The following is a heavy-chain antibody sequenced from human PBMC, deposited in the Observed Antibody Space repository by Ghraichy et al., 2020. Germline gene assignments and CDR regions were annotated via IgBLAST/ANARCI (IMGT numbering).Heavy chain of an antibody. V-gene: IGHV3-49*04. J-gene: IGHJ6*02. Sequence: GGSLRLSCTASGFSFGDYAMSWVRQAPGKGLEWVGFIRSKAYGGTIEYAASVKGRFTISRDDSKSIAYLQMNSLKTEDTAVYYCGITTYYYDGMDVWGQGTTVTVSS. CDR3: GITTYYYDGMDV. D-gene: IGHD3-10*01. CDR2: IRSKAYGGTI. CDR1: GFSFGDYA.